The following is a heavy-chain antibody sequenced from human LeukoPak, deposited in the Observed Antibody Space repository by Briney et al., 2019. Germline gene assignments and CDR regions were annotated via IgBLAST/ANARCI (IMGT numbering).Heavy chain of an antibody. CDR2: IYYSGST. Sequence: SETLSLTCTVSGGSISSHYWSWIRQPPGKGLEWIGYIYYSGSTNYNPSLKSRVTISVDTSKNQFSLKLSSVTAADTAVYYCARAPRLALDYWGQGTLVTVSS. D-gene: IGHD6-19*01. V-gene: IGHV4-59*11. CDR3: ARAPRLALDY. CDR1: GGSISSHY. J-gene: IGHJ4*02.